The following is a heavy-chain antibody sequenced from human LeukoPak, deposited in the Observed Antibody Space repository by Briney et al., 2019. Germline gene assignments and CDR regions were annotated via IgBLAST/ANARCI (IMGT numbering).Heavy chain of an antibody. Sequence: AGGSLRLSCAASGLTFSSYAMSWVRQAPGKGLEWVSVISGSGESTYYADSVKGRFTISRDNSKNTLYLQMNSLRAEDTAVYYCARELNYGGDSSWFDPWGQGTLVTVSS. D-gene: IGHD4-23*01. V-gene: IGHV3-23*01. CDR3: ARELNYGGDSSWFDP. CDR2: ISGSGEST. CDR1: GLTFSSYA. J-gene: IGHJ5*02.